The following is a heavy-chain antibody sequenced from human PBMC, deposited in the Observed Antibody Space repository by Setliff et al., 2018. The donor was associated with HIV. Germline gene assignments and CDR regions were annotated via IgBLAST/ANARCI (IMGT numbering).Heavy chain of an antibody. Sequence: ASVKVSCKTSGYSFTTYYIHWMRQAPGQGLEWVGLMYTSGGGAKYAQKLQGRVTMTADTSTSTANMELRSLRSDDTAVYYCARDRPLAYCGGDCPSGGNAFDIWGQGTMVTVSS. CDR1: GYSFTTYY. CDR3: ARDRPLAYCGGDCPSGGNAFDI. J-gene: IGHJ3*02. V-gene: IGHV1-46*01. CDR2: MYTSGGGA. D-gene: IGHD2-21*02.